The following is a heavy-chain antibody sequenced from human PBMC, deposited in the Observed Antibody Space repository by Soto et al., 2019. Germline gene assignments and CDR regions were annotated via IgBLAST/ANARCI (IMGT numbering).Heavy chain of an antibody. J-gene: IGHJ3*02. D-gene: IGHD3-22*01. CDR2: IRSKAYGGTT. Sequence: GGSLRLSCTASGFTFGDYAMSWFRQAPGKGLEWVGFIRSKAYGGTTEYAASVKGRFTISRDDSKSIAYLQMNSLKTEDTAVYYCTRTYYYDSSPDDPFDIWGQGTMVTVSS. V-gene: IGHV3-49*03. CDR3: TRTYYYDSSPDDPFDI. CDR1: GFTFGDYA.